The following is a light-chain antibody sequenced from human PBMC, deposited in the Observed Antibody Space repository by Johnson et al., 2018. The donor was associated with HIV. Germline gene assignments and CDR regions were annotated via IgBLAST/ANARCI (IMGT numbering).Light chain of an antibody. CDR2: EDY. J-gene: IGLJ1*01. V-gene: IGLV1-51*02. Sequence: QSVLTQPPSVSAAPGQRVNISCSGHSSNIENYFVSWYQQLPGAAPRLLIYEDYKRPSGIPDRFSGSKSGASATVGITGLQTGDEADYYCGVWDASLSPHYVFGTGTTITVL. CDR1: SSNIENYF. CDR3: GVWDASLSPHYV.